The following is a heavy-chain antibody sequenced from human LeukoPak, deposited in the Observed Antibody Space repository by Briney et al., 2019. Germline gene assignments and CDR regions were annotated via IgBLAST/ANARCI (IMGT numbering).Heavy chain of an antibody. V-gene: IGHV3-30-3*01. CDR2: ISYDGSNK. J-gene: IGHJ4*02. D-gene: IGHD3-22*01. CDR1: GFTFSSYA. Sequence: PGRFLRLSCAASGFTFSSYAMHWVRQAPGKGLEWVAVISYDGSNKYYADSVKGRFTISRDNSKNTLYLQMNRLRAEDTAVYYCAREEGGLGVYDSSGYYYGYWGQGTLVTVSS. CDR3: AREEGGLGVYDSSGYYYGY.